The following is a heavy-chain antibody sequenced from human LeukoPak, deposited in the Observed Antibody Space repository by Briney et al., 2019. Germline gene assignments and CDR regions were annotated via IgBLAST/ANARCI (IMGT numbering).Heavy chain of an antibody. CDR1: GFTFDDYA. CDR2: INWNGGST. CDR3: ARDAHFGGVFDI. D-gene: IGHD2-21*01. Sequence: RSGGSLRLSSAASGFTFDDYAMSWVRQAPGKGLEWVSGINWNGGSTGYVDSVKGRFAISRDNAKNSLYLQMNSLRGEDTALYYCARDAHFGGVFDIWGQGTMVTVSS. V-gene: IGHV3-20*03. J-gene: IGHJ3*02.